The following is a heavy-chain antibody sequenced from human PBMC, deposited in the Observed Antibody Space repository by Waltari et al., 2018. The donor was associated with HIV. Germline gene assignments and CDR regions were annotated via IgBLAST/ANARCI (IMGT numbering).Heavy chain of an antibody. CDR2: MTANGGRT. V-gene: IGHV3-23*01. J-gene: IGHJ4*02. D-gene: IGHD2-21*02. Sequence: EVQLLESGGDLVQPGGSLGLSCAASGFTIRGPAMTWVRQAPGKGLEWVSSMTANGGRTYYADSVKGRFSISRDNSKNTMSLQMNSLRAEDTAVYYCARGRGDCGGDCYYLDYWGQGALVTVSS. CDR1: GFTIRGPA. CDR3: ARGRGDCGGDCYYLDY.